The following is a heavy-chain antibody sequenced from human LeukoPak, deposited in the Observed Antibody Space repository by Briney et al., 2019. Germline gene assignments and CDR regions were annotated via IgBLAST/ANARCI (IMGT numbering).Heavy chain of an antibody. D-gene: IGHD5-24*01. Sequence: PGRSLRLSCAASGFTFSRYTMHWVRQAPGKGLEWVAIIWYDGSNKYYADSVKGRFTISRDNSKNTLFLQMNSLRAEDTAVYYCAKDRNDYNYRDYWGQGTLVTVSS. J-gene: IGHJ4*02. CDR3: AKDRNDYNYRDY. CDR1: GFTFSRYT. CDR2: IWYDGSNK. V-gene: IGHV3-33*06.